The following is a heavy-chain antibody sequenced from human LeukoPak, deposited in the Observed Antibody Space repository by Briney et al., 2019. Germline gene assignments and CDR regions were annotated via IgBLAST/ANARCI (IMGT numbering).Heavy chain of an antibody. J-gene: IGHJ4*02. CDR3: AKDWGY. CDR2: IDGGGGST. Sequence: GGSLRLSCAASGFTFSSYAMRWVRQAPGKGLEWVSSIDGGGGSTNYADSVKGRFTISRENSKNTLYLQMNSLRVEDTAVYHCAKDWGYWGQGTLVTVSS. D-gene: IGHD3-16*01. CDR1: GFTFSSYA. V-gene: IGHV3-23*01.